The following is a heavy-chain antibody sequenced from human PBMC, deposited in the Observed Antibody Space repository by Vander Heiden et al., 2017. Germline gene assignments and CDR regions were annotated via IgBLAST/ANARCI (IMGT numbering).Heavy chain of an antibody. D-gene: IGHD1-1*01. CDR1: GGSISSSSYY. J-gene: IGHJ5*02. Sequence: QLQLQESGPGLVKPSETLSLTCTVSGGSISSSSYYWGWIRQPPGKGLEWIGSIFYSGSTYDNPALKSRVTISVDTSKNQFSLKMRSVTEADTAVYYYANNGDRYKKWFDPWSQGTMVTVYS. CDR2: IFYSGST. V-gene: IGHV4-39*01. CDR3: ANNGDRYKKWFDP.